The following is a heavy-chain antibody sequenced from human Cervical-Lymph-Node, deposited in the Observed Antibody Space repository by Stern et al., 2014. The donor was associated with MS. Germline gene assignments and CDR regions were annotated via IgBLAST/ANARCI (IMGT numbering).Heavy chain of an antibody. Sequence: VQLVESGAEVKKPGASVKVSCKASGYSFTAYFIHGVRQAPGQGLEWMGWISTDTGGANYAQRFQGRVTMTRDTSISTTYMELSRLRSDDTAVYYCARDRGSHSDYWGQGTLVTVSS. CDR3: ARDRGSHSDY. V-gene: IGHV1-2*02. CDR1: GYSFTAYF. D-gene: IGHD1-26*01. CDR2: ISTDTGGA. J-gene: IGHJ4*02.